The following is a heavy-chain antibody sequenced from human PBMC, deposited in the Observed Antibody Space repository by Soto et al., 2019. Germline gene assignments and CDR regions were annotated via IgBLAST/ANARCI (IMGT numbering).Heavy chain of an antibody. CDR2: ISHDGSLS. D-gene: IGHD3-10*02. Sequence: PGGSLRLSCAASGFSFGNFAMHWVRQAPGKSLAWVAVISHDGSLSYYPDSLKGRFTISRDNSRNTLYLQMNSLRPDDTAIYYCAKNLFQGAPDYLDHWGQGTRVTVSS. CDR1: GFSFGNFA. CDR3: AKNLFQGAPDYLDH. J-gene: IGHJ4*02. V-gene: IGHV3-30-3*02.